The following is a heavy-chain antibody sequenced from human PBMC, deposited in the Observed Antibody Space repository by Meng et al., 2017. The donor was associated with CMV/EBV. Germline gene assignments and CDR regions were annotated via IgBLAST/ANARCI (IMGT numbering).Heavy chain of an antibody. V-gene: IGHV4-39*07. D-gene: IGHD3-3*01. J-gene: IGHJ4*02. Sequence: QLHLQESGPGLVKPSETLSLTCTVSGGSISSSSYYWGWIRQPPGKGLEWIGSIYYSGSTYYNPSLKSRVTISVDTSKNQFSLKLSSVTAADTAVYYCARDLPPIFGVVDYWGQGTLVTVSS. CDR1: GGSISSSSYY. CDR3: ARDLPPIFGVVDY. CDR2: IYYSGST.